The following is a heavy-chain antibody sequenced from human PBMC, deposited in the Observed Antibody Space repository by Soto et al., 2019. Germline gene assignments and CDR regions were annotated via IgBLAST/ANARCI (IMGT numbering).Heavy chain of an antibody. J-gene: IGHJ3*02. CDR2: ISTGNGNT. CDR3: AREDIVSRMGASDS. Sequence: ASVKVSCKASGYTFTYYAIYWVRQAPGQRLEWMGWISTGNGNTKYSQKFQGRVTINRDTSASTVYIELSSLRSDDTAVYYCAREDIVSRMGASDSRGQRTVVTGSS. D-gene: IGHD5-12*01. CDR1: GYTFTYYA. V-gene: IGHV1-3*04.